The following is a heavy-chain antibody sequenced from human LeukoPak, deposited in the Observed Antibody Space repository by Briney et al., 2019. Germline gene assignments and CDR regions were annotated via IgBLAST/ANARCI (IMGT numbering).Heavy chain of an antibody. V-gene: IGHV1-2*02. CDR1: GYTFTGYY. D-gene: IGHD2-2*01. CDR3: AREYPDAPYCSSTSCYARDNWFDP. J-gene: IGHJ5*02. Sequence: ASVKVSCKASGYTFTGYYMHWVRQAPGQGLEWMGWINPNSGGTNYAQKFQGRVTMTRDTSISTAYMELSRLRSDDTAVYYCAREYPDAPYCSSTSCYARDNWFDPWGQGTLVTVSS. CDR2: INPNSGGT.